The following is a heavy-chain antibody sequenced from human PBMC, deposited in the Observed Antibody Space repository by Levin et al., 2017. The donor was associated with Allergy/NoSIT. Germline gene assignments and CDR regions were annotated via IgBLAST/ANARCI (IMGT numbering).Heavy chain of an antibody. J-gene: IGHJ6*03. CDR3: ARRGTRDYYYYMDV. CDR2: IYPGDSDT. D-gene: IGHD1-1*01. CDR1: GYSFTSYW. Sequence: SGESLKISCQGSGYSFTSYWIGWVRQMPGKGLEWMGIIYPGDSDTRYSPSFQGQVTISADKSISTAYLQWSSLKASETAIYYCARRGTRDYYYYMDVWGKGTTVTVSS. V-gene: IGHV5-51*01.